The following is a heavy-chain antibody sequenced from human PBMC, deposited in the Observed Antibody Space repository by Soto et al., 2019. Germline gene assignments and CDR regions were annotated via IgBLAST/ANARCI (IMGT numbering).Heavy chain of an antibody. Sequence: PGGSLRLSCADSGFTFSSYWMHWVRQAPGKGLVWVSRINSDGSYTTYADSVKGRFTISRDNSKNTLYLQMNSLRAEDTAVYNCAKEPVGPDWYFDLWGRGTLVTVSS. CDR2: INSDGSYT. J-gene: IGHJ2*01. CDR1: GFTFSSYW. V-gene: IGHV3-74*01. CDR3: AKEPVGPDWYFDL.